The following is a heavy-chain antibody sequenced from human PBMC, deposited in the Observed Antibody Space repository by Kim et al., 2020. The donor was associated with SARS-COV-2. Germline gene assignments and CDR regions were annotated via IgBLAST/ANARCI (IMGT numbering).Heavy chain of an antibody. V-gene: IGHV3-11*06. CDR2: RTYT. CDR3: ARMGAP. J-gene: IGHJ4*02. Sequence: RTYTDYAVSVKGRFTISRDDAKNSLYLTMNSLRADDTAVYYWARMGAPWGQGTLVTVSS.